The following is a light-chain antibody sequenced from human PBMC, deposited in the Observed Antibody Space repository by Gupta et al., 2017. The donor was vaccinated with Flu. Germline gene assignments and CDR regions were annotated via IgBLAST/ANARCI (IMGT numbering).Light chain of an antibody. J-gene: IGLJ3*02. V-gene: IGLV7-46*01. CDR2: DTW. Sequence: QAVVTQEPSLTVSPGGTVTLTCGSNTGPDTSGHYVYWFQQKPGQVPRTLIYDTWNKHSWTPARFSGSLHGDKAALTLSGAQPEDEAAYYCLLAYPHTRVFGGGTKLTVL. CDR3: LLAYPHTRV. CDR1: TGPDTSGHY.